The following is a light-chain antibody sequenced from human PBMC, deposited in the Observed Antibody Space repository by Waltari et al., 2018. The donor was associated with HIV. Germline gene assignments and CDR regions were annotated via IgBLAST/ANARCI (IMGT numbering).Light chain of an antibody. CDR1: DSNVGRNN. J-gene: IGLJ2*01. CDR3: AVWDDTLSNWI. V-gene: IGLV1-47*01. Sequence: QSLLIQTPPVSETPGQRVIISCSGSDSNVGRNNVYWYQQFPGASPTLLIYMGHHRPSGVPDRFSGSKSGTSASLAISGVRPEDEADYYCAVWDDTLSNWIFGGGTKLTVL. CDR2: MGH.